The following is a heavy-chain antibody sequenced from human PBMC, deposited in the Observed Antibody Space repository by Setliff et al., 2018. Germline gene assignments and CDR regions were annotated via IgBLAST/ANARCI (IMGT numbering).Heavy chain of an antibody. CDR1: GFTFSGYY. D-gene: IGHD3-10*01. J-gene: IGHJ4*02. CDR2: ISGSSHII. CDR3: TTSRVLLWFDHNMSIDY. Sequence: PGGSLRLSCAASGFTFSGYYMQWVRQAPGKGLEWVSYISGSSHIISYADPVKGRFTISRDNAKNSLYLQMNSLRAEDTALYYCTTSRVLLWFDHNMSIDYWGQGTLVTVSS. V-gene: IGHV3-48*01.